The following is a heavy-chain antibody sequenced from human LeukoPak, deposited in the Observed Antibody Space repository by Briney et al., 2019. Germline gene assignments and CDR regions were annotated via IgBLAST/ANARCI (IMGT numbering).Heavy chain of an antibody. CDR1: GFTFSSYE. J-gene: IGHJ4*02. Sequence: GSLRLSCAASGFTFSSYEMNWVRQPPGKGLEWIGEINHSGSTNYNPSLKSRVTISLDTSKSQFSLKVRYVTAADTAVYYCARGLNDSWTGENYWGQGTLVTVSS. CDR3: ARGLNDSWTGENY. CDR2: INHSGST. D-gene: IGHD3-3*01. V-gene: IGHV4-34*01.